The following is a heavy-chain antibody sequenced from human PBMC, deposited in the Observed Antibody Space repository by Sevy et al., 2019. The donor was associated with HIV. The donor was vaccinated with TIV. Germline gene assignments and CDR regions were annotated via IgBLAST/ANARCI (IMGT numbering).Heavy chain of an antibody. D-gene: IGHD2-15*01. CDR2: IYYSGST. J-gene: IGHJ5*02. V-gene: IGHV4-39*01. CDR3: ARHAGNCSGGSCYSELSP. CDR1: GGSISSSSYY. Sequence: SETLSLTCTVSGGSISSSSYYWGWIRQPPGKGLEWIGSIYYSGSTYYNPSLKSRVTISVDTSKNQFSLKLSSVTAADTAVYYCARHAGNCSGGSCYSELSPWGQGTLVTVSS.